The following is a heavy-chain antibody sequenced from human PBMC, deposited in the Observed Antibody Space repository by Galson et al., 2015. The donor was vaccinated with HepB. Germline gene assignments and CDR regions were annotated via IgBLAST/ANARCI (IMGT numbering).Heavy chain of an antibody. CDR3: ARDYSFGQGDY. V-gene: IGHV1-46*01. CDR1: GYTFTSYY. D-gene: IGHD3-10*01. J-gene: IGHJ4*02. Sequence: QSGAEVKKPGESLKVSCKASGYTFTSYYMHWVRQAPGQGLEWMGIINPSGGSTSYAQKFQGRVTMTRDTSTSTVYMELSSLRSEDTAVYYCARDYSFGQGDYWGQGTLVTVSS. CDR2: INPSGGST.